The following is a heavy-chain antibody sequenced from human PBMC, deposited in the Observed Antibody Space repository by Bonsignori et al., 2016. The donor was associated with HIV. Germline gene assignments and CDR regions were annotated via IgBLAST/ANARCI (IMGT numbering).Heavy chain of an antibody. CDR2: IKQDGSEK. Sequence: VRQAPGKGLEWVANIKQDGSEKYYVDSVKGRFTISRDNAKNSLYLQMNSLRAEDTAVYYCAREGRIAADYWGQGTLVTVSS. CDR3: AREGRIAADY. V-gene: IGHV3-7*01. J-gene: IGHJ4*02. D-gene: IGHD6-13*01.